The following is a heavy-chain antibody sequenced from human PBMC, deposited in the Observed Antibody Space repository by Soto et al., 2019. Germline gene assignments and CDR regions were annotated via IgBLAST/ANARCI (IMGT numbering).Heavy chain of an antibody. CDR3: ARDKITGLFDY. J-gene: IGHJ4*02. V-gene: IGHV4-30-2*01. D-gene: IGHD2-8*02. CDR2: INHSGST. CDR1: GGSISSGGYS. Sequence: SETLSLTCTVSGGSISSGGYSCNWIRQPPGKGLEWIGYINHSGSTNYNPSLKSRVTISVDTSKNQFSLKLTSVTAADTAVYYCARDKITGLFDYWGQGTLVTVSS.